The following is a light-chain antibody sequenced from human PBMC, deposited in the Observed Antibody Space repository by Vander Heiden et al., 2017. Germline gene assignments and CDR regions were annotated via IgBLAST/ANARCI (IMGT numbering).Light chain of an antibody. V-gene: IGKV1-39*01. CDR1: QSISSY. J-gene: IGKJ2*01. Sequence: DIQMTQSPSSLSASVGDRVTITCRASQSISSYLNWYQQKPGKAPKLLIYAASSLQSGVPSRFSGSGSGTDFTLTISSLQPEDFATCYCQQSYSMYTFGQGTKLEIK. CDR3: QQSYSMYT. CDR2: AAS.